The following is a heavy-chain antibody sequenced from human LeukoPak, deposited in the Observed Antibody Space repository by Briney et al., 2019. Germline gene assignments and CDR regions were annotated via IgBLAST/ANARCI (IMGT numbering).Heavy chain of an antibody. J-gene: IGHJ4*02. Sequence: GASVKVSRKASGGTFSSYAISWVRQAPGQGLEWMGRIIPILGIANYAQKLQGRVTITADKSTSTAYMELSSLRSEDTAVYYCARDTAMGPFDYWGQGTLVTVSS. CDR1: GGTFSSYA. CDR3: ARDTAMGPFDY. D-gene: IGHD5-18*01. CDR2: IIPILGIA. V-gene: IGHV1-69*04.